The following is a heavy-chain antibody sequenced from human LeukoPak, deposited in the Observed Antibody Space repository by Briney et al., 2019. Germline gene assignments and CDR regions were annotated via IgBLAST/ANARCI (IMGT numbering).Heavy chain of an antibody. CDR3: ARDRGRYNLFDY. CDR2: INHSGST. V-gene: IGHV4-34*01. D-gene: IGHD1-14*01. Sequence: SETLSLTCAVYGGSFSGYYWSWIRQPPGKGLEWIGEINHSGSTNYNPSLKSRVTISVDTSKNQFSLKLSSVTAADTAVYYCARDRGRYNLFDYWGQGTLVTVSS. J-gene: IGHJ4*02. CDR1: GGSFSGYY.